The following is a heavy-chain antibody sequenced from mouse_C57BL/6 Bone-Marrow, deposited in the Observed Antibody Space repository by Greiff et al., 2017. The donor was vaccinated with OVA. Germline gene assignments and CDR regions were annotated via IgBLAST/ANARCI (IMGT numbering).Heavy chain of an antibody. V-gene: IGHV1-81*01. CDR3: ARNGCYAMDY. CDR2: IYPRSGNT. Sequence: VKLVESGAELARPGASVKLSCKASGYTFTSYGISWVKQRTGQGLEWIGKIYPRSGNTYYNEKFKGKATLTADKSSSTAYMELRSLTSEDSAVYYCARNGCYAMDYWGQGTSVTVSS. CDR1: GYTFTSYG. J-gene: IGHJ4*01. D-gene: IGHD2-2*01.